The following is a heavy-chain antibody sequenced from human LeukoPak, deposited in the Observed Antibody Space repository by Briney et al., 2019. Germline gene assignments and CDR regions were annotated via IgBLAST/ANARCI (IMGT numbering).Heavy chain of an antibody. V-gene: IGHV4-61*01. Sequence: SETLSLTCTVSGGSVSSGSYYWSWIRQPPGKGLEWIGYIYYSGSTNYNPSLKSRVTISVDTSKNQFSLKLSFVTAADTAMYYCARSDYHNSGSHTVFDAFDIWGQGTRVSVSS. J-gene: IGHJ3*02. CDR2: IYYSGST. D-gene: IGHD3-10*01. CDR1: GGSVSSGSYY. CDR3: ARSDYHNSGSHTVFDAFDI.